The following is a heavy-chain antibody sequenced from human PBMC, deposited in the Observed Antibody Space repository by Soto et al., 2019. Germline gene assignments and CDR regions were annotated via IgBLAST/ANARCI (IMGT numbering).Heavy chain of an antibody. J-gene: IGHJ5*02. Sequence: QVQLVQSGAEVKKPGASVKVSCKASGYTFTSYDISWVRQAPGQGLEWMGWISTYNGNTNYAQKLQGRVTLTTDTSTSTAYMELRSLRSDDTAVYYCARGFRVAATRWWFDPWGQGTLVTVSS. D-gene: IGHD2-15*01. CDR1: GYTFTSYD. CDR3: ARGFRVAATRWWFDP. V-gene: IGHV1-18*01. CDR2: ISTYNGNT.